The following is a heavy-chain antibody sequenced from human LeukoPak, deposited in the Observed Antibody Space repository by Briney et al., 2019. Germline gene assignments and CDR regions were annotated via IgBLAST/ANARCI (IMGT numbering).Heavy chain of an antibody. Sequence: PSETLSLTCTVSGGSISSGGYYWSWIRQHPGKGLEWIGYIYYSGSTYYNPSLKSRVTISVDTSKNQFSLKLSSVTAADTAVYYCASLGEVGEFATSADKFDYWGQGTLVTVSS. CDR2: IYYSGST. V-gene: IGHV4-31*03. J-gene: IGHJ4*02. CDR1: GGSISSGGYY. CDR3: ASLGEVGEFATSADKFDY. D-gene: IGHD3-10*01.